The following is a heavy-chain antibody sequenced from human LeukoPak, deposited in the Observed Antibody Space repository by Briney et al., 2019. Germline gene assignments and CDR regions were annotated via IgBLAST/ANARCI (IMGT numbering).Heavy chain of an antibody. CDR1: GFTFSSYW. CDR2: IKKDGSEK. CDR3: ARGYSSSWYGDAFDI. Sequence: QTGGSLRLSCAASGFTFSSYWMSWVRQAPGKGLEGVANIKKDGSEKYYVDSVKGRFTISRDNAKNSLYLQMNSLRAEDTAVYYCARGYSSSWYGDAFDIWGQGTMVTVSS. D-gene: IGHD6-13*01. J-gene: IGHJ3*02. V-gene: IGHV3-7*01.